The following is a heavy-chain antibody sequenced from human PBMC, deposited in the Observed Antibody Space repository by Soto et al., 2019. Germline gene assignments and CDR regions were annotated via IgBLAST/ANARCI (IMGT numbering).Heavy chain of an antibody. J-gene: IGHJ4*02. Sequence: GASVKVSCKASGGTFSSYAISWVRQAPGQGREWMGGIIPIFGTANYAQKFQGRVTMTADESTSTAYMELSSLRSEDTAVYYCAILSSSWPHYWGQGTLVTVSS. CDR2: IIPIFGTA. CDR1: GGTFSSYA. V-gene: IGHV1-69*13. CDR3: AILSSSWPHY. D-gene: IGHD6-13*01.